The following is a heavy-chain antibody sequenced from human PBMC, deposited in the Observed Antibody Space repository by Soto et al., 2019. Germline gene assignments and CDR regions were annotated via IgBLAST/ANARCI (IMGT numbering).Heavy chain of an antibody. J-gene: IGHJ6*02. Sequence: HPGGSLRLSCAAAGLTFTNYWMHWVRQAPGKGLVWVSRINGDGSNAFYADSVKGRFTISRDNAKNTVYLQMNSLRAEDTAIYYCARGIQYRYGMDVWGQGTTVTVSS. CDR2: INGDGSNA. CDR1: GLTFTNYW. D-gene: IGHD4-4*01. V-gene: IGHV3-74*01. CDR3: ARGIQYRYGMDV.